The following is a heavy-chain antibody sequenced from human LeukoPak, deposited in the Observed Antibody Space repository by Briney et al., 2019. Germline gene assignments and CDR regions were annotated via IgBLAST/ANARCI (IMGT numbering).Heavy chain of an antibody. J-gene: IGHJ5*02. D-gene: IGHD2-15*01. CDR1: GFPFSSRA. CDR2: ISNGKT. V-gene: IGHV3-23*01. Sequence: PGGSLRLSCAASGFPFSSRAMSWVRQPPGKGLEWVAAISNGKTYYADSVRGRFAISRDDSTNTVYLHMNSLRDEDTALYHCVREAGYCAPVCVKTNWFDPWGQGTLVTVSS. CDR3: VREAGYCAPVCVKTNWFDP.